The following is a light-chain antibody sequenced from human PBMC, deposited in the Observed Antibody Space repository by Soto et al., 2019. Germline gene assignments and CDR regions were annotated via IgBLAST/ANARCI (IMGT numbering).Light chain of an antibody. CDR2: AAS. V-gene: IGKV1-5*01. Sequence: DFQMTQSPSTLSASVGVRVTITCRASQSISTWLAWYQQKPGKAPKVVIYAASSLESGVPSRFSGSGSGTEFTLTISSLQPDDFATYYCQQYNGYFGQGTKLEIK. J-gene: IGKJ2*01. CDR3: QQYNGY. CDR1: QSISTW.